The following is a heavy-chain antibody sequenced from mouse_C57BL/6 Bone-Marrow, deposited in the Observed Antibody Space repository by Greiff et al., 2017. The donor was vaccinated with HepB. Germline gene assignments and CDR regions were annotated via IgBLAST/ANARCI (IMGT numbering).Heavy chain of an antibody. CDR3: TRRFGTTVVATGYFDV. Sequence: EVQLQQSGTVLARPGASVKMSCKTSGYTFTSYWMHWVKQRPGQGLEWIGAIYPGNSDTSYNQKFKGKAKLTAVTSASTAYMELSSLTNEDSAVYYCTRRFGTTVVATGYFDVWGTGTTVTVSS. CDR2: IYPGNSDT. CDR1: GYTFTSYW. D-gene: IGHD1-1*01. V-gene: IGHV1-5*01. J-gene: IGHJ1*03.